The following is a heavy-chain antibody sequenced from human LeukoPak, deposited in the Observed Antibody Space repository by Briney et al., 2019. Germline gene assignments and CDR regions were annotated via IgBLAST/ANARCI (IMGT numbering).Heavy chain of an antibody. D-gene: IGHD3-9*01. CDR3: ARDDENYDILTGYYIHYYGMDV. CDR2: ISSSSSYI. J-gene: IGHJ6*02. CDR1: GFTFRSYS. V-gene: IGHV3-21*01. Sequence: GGSLRLSCAASGFTFRSYSMKWVRQAPRKGQEWVSSISSSSSYIYYADSVKGRFTISRDNAKNSLYLQMNSLRAEDTAVYYCARDDENYDILTGYYIHYYGMDVWGQGTTVTVSS.